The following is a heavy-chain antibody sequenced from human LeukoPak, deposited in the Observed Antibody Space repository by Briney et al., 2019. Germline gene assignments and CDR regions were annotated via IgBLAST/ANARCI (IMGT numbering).Heavy chain of an antibody. CDR3: ARSTMVRGVIRAFDI. V-gene: IGHV4-59*01. CDR2: IYYSGST. D-gene: IGHD3-10*01. J-gene: IGHJ3*02. CDR1: GGSISSYY. Sequence: SETLSLTCTVSGGSISSYYWSWIRQPPGKGVEGGGYIYYSGSTNYSPSLKSRVTISVDTSKNQFSLKLSSVTAADTAVYYCARSTMVRGVIRAFDIWGQGTMVTVSS.